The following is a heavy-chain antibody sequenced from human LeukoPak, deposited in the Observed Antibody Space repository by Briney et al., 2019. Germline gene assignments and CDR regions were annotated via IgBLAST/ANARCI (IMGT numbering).Heavy chain of an antibody. D-gene: IGHD3-22*01. J-gene: IGHJ4*02. CDR2: IWYDGSNK. CDR3: ARDDYDSSGYYYVDYFDY. CDR1: GFTFSSYG. Sequence: GGSLRLSCAASGFTFSSYGMHWVRQAPGKGLEWVAVIWYDGSNKYYADSVKGRFTISRDNSKNTLYLQMNSLRDEDTAVYYCARDDYDSSGYYYVDYFDYWGQGTLVTVSS. V-gene: IGHV3-33*01.